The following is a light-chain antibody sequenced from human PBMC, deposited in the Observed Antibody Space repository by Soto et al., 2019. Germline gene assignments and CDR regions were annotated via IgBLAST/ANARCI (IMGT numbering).Light chain of an antibody. CDR2: GAS. CDR1: QSVSNN. V-gene: IGKV3-15*01. Sequence: EIVMTQSPATLSVSPWERATLSCRASQSVSNNLAWYQQKPGQAPRLLLYGASTRATGIPARFSGSGSGTEFTLTIISLHSEDFAVYYCQHYNNWPPCTFGQGTKVEIK. J-gene: IGKJ2*02. CDR3: QHYNNWPPCT.